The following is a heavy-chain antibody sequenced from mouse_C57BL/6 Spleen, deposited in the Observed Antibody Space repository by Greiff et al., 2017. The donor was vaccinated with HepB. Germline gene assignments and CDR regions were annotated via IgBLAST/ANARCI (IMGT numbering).Heavy chain of an antibody. CDR1: GYTFTDYN. V-gene: IGHV1-22*01. CDR3: ATYGSSSSYWYFDV. J-gene: IGHJ1*03. Sequence: VQLKQSGPELVKPGASVKMSCKASGYTFTDYNMHWVKQSHGKSLEWIGYINPNNGGTSYNQKFKGKATLTVNKSSSTAYMELRSLTSEDSAVYYCATYGSSSSYWYFDVWGTGTTVTVSS. D-gene: IGHD1-1*01. CDR2: INPNNGGT.